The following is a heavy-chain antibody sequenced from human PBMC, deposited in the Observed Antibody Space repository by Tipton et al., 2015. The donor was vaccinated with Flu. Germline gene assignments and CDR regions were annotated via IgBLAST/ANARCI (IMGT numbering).Heavy chain of an antibody. Sequence: TLSLTCAVYGGSFSGYYWSWIRQPPGKGLEWIGEINHSGSTNYNPSLKSRVTISVDTSKNQFSLKLSSVTAADTAVYYCASALSGGSGSYYNEPNNWFDPWGQGTLVTVSS. D-gene: IGHD3-10*01. CDR1: GGSFSGYY. V-gene: IGHV4-34*01. CDR3: ASALSGGSGSYYNEPNNWFDP. J-gene: IGHJ5*02. CDR2: INHSGST.